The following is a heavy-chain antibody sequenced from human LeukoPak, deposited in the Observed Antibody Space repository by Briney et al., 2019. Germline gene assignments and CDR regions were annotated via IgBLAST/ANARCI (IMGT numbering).Heavy chain of an antibody. CDR2: IYGGGST. CDR3: ARTHSSSWYAERGDLDY. CDR1: GFTVSSNY. Sequence: PGGSLRLSCAASGFTVSSNYMSWVRQAPGKGLEWVSVIYGGGSTYYADSVKGRFAISRDNSKNTLFLHMNSLRAEDTAVYYCARTHSSSWYAERGDLDYWGQGTLVTVSS. D-gene: IGHD6-13*01. V-gene: IGHV3-66*01. J-gene: IGHJ4*02.